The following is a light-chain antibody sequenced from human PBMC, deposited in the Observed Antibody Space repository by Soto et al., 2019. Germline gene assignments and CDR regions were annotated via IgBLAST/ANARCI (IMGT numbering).Light chain of an antibody. J-gene: IGLJ3*02. CDR2: GNS. V-gene: IGLV1-40*01. CDR3: QSYDSSLSGWV. Sequence: QLVLTQPPSVSGAPGQRVTISCTGSSSNIGAGYDVHWYQQLPGTAPKLLIYGNSTRPSGVPDRFSGSKSGTSASLAITGLQADDEADYYCQSYDSSLSGWVFGGGTKLTVL. CDR1: SSNIGAGYD.